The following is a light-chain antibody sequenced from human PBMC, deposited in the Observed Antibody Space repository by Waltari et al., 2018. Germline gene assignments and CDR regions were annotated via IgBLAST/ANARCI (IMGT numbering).Light chain of an antibody. CDR1: TSNIGANL. V-gene: IGLV1-47*02. CDR2: SNN. CDR3: AAWDDRVRGRV. J-gene: IGLJ3*02. Sequence: QSVLTQPPSASGTPGKRVTISCSGSTSNIGANLLYWYQQLPGMAPKLLIYSNNQRPSGVPDRFSDSKSGTSASLAISGLRSEDEADYYCAAWDDRVRGRVFGGGTKLTVL.